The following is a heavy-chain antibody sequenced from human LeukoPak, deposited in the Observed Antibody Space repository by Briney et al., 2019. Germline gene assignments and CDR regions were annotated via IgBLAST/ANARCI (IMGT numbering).Heavy chain of an antibody. D-gene: IGHD6-13*01. V-gene: IGHV1-18*01. CDR3: ARAVRIAALSALGY. CDR1: GLTFSNYG. CDR2: ISAYDGNT. Sequence: GASVKVSCKASGLTFSNYGITWVRQAPGQGLEWVGWISAYDGNTNYAQKFQGRVTMTTDTSTSTAHMELRSLRYDDTAVYYCARAVRIAALSALGYWGQGTLVTVSS. J-gene: IGHJ4*02.